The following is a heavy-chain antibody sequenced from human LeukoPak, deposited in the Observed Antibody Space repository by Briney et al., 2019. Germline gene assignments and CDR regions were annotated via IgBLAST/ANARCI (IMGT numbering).Heavy chain of an antibody. J-gene: IGHJ3*02. D-gene: IGHD6-13*01. Sequence: PSETLSLTCTVSGGSISSSTYYWGWIRQPPGKGLEWIGSIYYSGSTYYNASLKSRVTISANTSKDQFSLKLSSVTAADTAVYYCARPLSGSSSWHGDAFDIWGQGTMVTVSS. V-gene: IGHV4-39*01. CDR3: ARPLSGSSSWHGDAFDI. CDR1: GGSISSSTYY. CDR2: IYYSGST.